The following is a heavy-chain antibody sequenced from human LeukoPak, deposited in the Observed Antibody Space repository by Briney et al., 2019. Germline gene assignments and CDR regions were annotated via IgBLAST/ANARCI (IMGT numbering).Heavy chain of an antibody. CDR2: ISYDGSNK. D-gene: IGHD3-10*01. CDR3: ARDLRYGSLDY. V-gene: IGHV3-30-3*01. Sequence: GGSLRLSCAASGFTFSSYAMHWVRQAPGKGLEWVAVISYDGSNKYYADSVKGRFTISRDNSKNTLYLQMNSLRAEDTAVYYCARDLRYGSLDYWGQGTLVTVSS. CDR1: GFTFSSYA. J-gene: IGHJ4*02.